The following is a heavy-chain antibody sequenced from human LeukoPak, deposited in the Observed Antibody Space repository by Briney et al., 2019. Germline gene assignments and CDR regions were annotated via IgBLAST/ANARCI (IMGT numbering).Heavy chain of an antibody. V-gene: IGHV3-64*01. D-gene: IGHD5-24*01. CDR1: GFSFSSYA. CDR3: AKDRRDGYNYYYYYGMDV. J-gene: IGHJ6*02. Sequence: GGSLRLSCAASGFSFSSYAMHWVRQAPEKGLEYVSAISANGGSTYYANSVQGRFTISRDNSKNTVYLQMNSLRAEDTAVYYCAKDRRDGYNYYYYYGMDVWGQGTTVTVSS. CDR2: ISANGGST.